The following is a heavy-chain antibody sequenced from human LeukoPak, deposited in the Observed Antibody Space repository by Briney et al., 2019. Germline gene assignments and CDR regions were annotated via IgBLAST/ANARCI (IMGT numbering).Heavy chain of an antibody. D-gene: IGHD3-10*01. J-gene: IGHJ4*02. CDR1: GYTFTSYA. CDR3: ARANRVRGVIQNDY. V-gene: IGHV1-8*02. CDR2: MNPNSGNT. Sequence: ASVKVSCKASGYTFTSYAMNWVRQATGQGLEWMGWMNPNSGNTGYAQKFQGRVTMTRNTSISTAYMELSSLRSEDTAVYYCARANRVRGVIQNDYWGQGTLVTVSS.